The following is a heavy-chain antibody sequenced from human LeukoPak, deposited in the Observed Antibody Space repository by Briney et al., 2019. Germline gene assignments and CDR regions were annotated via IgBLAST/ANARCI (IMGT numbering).Heavy chain of an antibody. V-gene: IGHV1-2*06. D-gene: IGHD6-6*01. CDR1: GYTFTGYY. CDR3: ARAWSAHLPIDY. J-gene: IGHJ4*02. CDR2: INPNSGGT. Sequence: ASVKVSCKASGYTFTGYYMHWVRQAPGQGLEWMGRINPNSGGTNYAQKFQGRVTMTRDTSISTAYMELSRLRSVDTAVYYCARAWSAHLPIDYWGQGTLVTVSS.